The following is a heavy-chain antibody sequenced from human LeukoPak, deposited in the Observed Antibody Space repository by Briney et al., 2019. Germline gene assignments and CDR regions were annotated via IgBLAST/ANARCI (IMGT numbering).Heavy chain of an antibody. D-gene: IGHD3-10*01. Sequence: PGGPLRLSCAASGFTFSNYKMNWVRQAPGKGLEWVSYISSSGSIIYYSDSVKGRFTTSRDKSKNTLYLQMYSLRAEDTAVYYCVPRSNGMDVWGQGTTVTVSS. CDR2: ISSSGSII. J-gene: IGHJ6*02. CDR1: GFTFSNYK. V-gene: IGHV3-48*03. CDR3: VPRSNGMDV.